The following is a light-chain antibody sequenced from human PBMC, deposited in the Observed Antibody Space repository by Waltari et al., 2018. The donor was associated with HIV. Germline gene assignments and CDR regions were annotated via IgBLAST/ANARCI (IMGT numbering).Light chain of an antibody. V-gene: IGKV3-11*01. CDR2: DAS. CDR3: QQRSNWPFT. J-gene: IGKJ4*01. CDR1: QSVSSY. Sequence: EIVLTQSPATLSLSPGERATLSCRASQSVSSYLAWYQQKPGQAPRLLFYDASNSATGIPARFSGSGSGTDFTLTISSLGPEDFAVYYCQQRSNWPFTFGGGTKVEIK.